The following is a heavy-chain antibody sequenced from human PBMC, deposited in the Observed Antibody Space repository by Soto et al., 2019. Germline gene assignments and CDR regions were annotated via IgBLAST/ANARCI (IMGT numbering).Heavy chain of an antibody. CDR3: ARDSATYYFDY. Sequence: GGSLRLSCAASGFTFSSYGMHWVRQAPGKGLEWVAVIWYDGSNKYYTDSVKGRFTISRDNSKNTLYLQMNSLRAEDTAVYYCARDSATYYFDYWGQGTLVTVSS. V-gene: IGHV3-33*01. J-gene: IGHJ4*02. CDR2: IWYDGSNK. CDR1: GFTFSSYG.